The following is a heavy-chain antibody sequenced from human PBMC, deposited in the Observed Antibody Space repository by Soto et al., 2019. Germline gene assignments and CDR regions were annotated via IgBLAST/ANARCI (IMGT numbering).Heavy chain of an antibody. CDR1: RVTVSINY. J-gene: IGHJ3*02. Sequence: WGSLRLACAASRVTVSINYMSWVRQAPGKGLEWVSVIYSGGSTYYADSVKGRFTISRDNSKNTLYLQMNSLRAEDTAVYYCAREHDAFDIWGQGTMVTV. CDR3: AREHDAFDI. V-gene: IGHV3-53*01. CDR2: IYSGGST.